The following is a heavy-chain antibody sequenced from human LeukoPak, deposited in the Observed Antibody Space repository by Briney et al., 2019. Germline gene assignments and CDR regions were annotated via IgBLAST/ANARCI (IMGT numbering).Heavy chain of an antibody. CDR1: GFTFSSYW. J-gene: IGHJ5*02. Sequence: PGGSLRLSCAASGFTFSSYWMNWVRQAPGKGLEWVANIKQDGSEKKYVDSVKGRFTISRDNAKNSLYLQMNSLRAEDTAMYYCMTASRSSSWPPPTWGQGTLVIVSS. V-gene: IGHV3-7*01. CDR2: IKQDGSEK. D-gene: IGHD6-13*01. CDR3: MTASRSSSWPPPT.